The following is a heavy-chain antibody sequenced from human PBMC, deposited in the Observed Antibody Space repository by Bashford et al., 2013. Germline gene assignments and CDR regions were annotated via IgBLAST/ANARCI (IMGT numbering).Heavy chain of an antibody. J-gene: IGHJ2*01. V-gene: IGHV3-20*04. CDR1: GFRFDDYG. CDR2: IDWNGGST. D-gene: IGHD3-10*01. Sequence: GGSLRLSCAASGFRFDDYGMSWVRQPPGKGLEWVSGIDWNGGSTVYADSVKGRFTISRDNAKNSLYLEMDSLRVDDTGTYYCVKNLWLRGDSLWYFDLWGRGTLVTVSS. CDR3: VKNLWLRGDSLWYFDL.